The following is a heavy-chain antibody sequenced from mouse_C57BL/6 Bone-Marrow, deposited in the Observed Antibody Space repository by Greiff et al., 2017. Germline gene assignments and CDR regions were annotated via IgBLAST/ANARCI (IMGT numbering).Heavy chain of an antibody. J-gene: IGHJ2*01. Sequence: QVQLQQSGPELVKPGASVKISCKASGYAFSSSWMNWVKQRPGKGLEWIGRIYPGDGDTNYNGKFKGKATLTAAKSSSTAYMQLSSLTSDDSAVYFCARTITTVVVAYWGQGTTLTVSS. CDR3: ARTITTVVVAY. CDR2: IYPGDGDT. V-gene: IGHV1-82*01. CDR1: GYAFSSSW. D-gene: IGHD1-1*01.